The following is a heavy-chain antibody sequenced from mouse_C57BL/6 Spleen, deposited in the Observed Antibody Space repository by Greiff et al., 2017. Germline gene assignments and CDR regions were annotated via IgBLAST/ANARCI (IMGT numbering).Heavy chain of an antibody. CDR2: IDPSDSYT. CDR3: ARTPYYGRAWFAY. J-gene: IGHJ3*01. CDR1: GYTFTSYW. V-gene: IGHV1-59*01. D-gene: IGHD1-1*01. Sequence: QVQLQQPGAELVRPGTSVKLSCKASGYTFTSYWMHWVKQRPGQGLEWIGVIDPSDSYTNYNQKFKGKATLTVDTSSSTAYMQLSSLTSEDSAVYYCARTPYYGRAWFAYWGQGTLVTVSA.